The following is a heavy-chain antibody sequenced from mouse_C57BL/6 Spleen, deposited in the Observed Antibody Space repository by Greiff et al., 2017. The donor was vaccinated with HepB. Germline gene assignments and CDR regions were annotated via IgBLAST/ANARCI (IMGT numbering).Heavy chain of an antibody. Sequence: QVQLQQSGAELVRPGTSVKMSCKASGYTFTNYWIGWAKQRPGHGLEWIGDIYPGGGYTNYNEKFKGKATLTADKSSSTAYMQFSSLTSEDSAIYYCARRAYSTCGYFDVWGTGTTVTVSS. CDR3: ARRAYSTCGYFDV. CDR1: GYTFTNYW. D-gene: IGHD2-5*01. J-gene: IGHJ1*03. V-gene: IGHV1-63*01. CDR2: IYPGGGYT.